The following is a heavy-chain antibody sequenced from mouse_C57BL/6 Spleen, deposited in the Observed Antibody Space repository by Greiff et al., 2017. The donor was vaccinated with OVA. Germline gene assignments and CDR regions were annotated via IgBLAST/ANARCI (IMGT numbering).Heavy chain of an antibody. D-gene: IGHD2-3*01. V-gene: IGHV5-4*03. CDR1: GFTFSSYA. CDR3: ARCPDGYYSWFAY. Sequence: EVKLVESGGGLVKPGGSLKLSCAASGFTFSSYAMSWVRQTPEKRLEWVATISDGGSYTYYPDNVKGRFTISRDNAKNNLYLQMSHLKSEDTAMYYCARCPDGYYSWFAYWGQGTLVTVSA. CDR2: ISDGGSYT. J-gene: IGHJ3*01.